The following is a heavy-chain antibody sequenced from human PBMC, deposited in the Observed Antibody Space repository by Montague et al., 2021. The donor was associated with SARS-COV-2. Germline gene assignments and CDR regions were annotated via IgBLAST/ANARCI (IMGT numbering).Heavy chain of an antibody. Sequence: SETLSLTCTVSGGSISSSSYYWGWIRQPPGKGLEWIGSFYYSGSTYYNPSLQSRVTISVDTSKNQFSLKLSSVTAADTAVYYCARHGKTRIAMIVVVIGYFDYWGQGTLVTVSS. J-gene: IGHJ4*02. V-gene: IGHV4-39*01. CDR2: FYYSGST. D-gene: IGHD3-22*01. CDR1: GGSISSSSYY. CDR3: ARHGKTRIAMIVVVIGYFDY.